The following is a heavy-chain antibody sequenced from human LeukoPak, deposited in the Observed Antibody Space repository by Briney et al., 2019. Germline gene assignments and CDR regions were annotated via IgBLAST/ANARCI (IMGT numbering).Heavy chain of an antibody. CDR3: ARDQGSTYYDFWSGQSWFDP. CDR1: GGSISSGSYY. D-gene: IGHD3-3*01. CDR2: IYTSGST. Sequence: PSQTLSLTCTVSGGSISSGSYYWSWIRQPAGKGREWIGRIYTSGSTNYNPSLKSRVTISVDTSKNQFSLKLSSVTAADTAVYYCARDQGSTYYDFWSGQSWFDPWGQGTLVTVSS. J-gene: IGHJ5*02. V-gene: IGHV4-61*02.